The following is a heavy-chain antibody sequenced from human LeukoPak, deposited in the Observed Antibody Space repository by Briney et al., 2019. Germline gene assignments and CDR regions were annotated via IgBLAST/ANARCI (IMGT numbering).Heavy chain of an antibody. V-gene: IGHV3-23*01. CDR1: GFTFSSYA. Sequence: PGGSLRLSCAASGFTFSSYAMSWVRQAPGKGLEWVSAISGSGGSTYYADSVKGRFTISRDNSKNTLYLQMNSLRAEDTAVYYCAKDRRYSYGYHPRNFDYWGQGTLVTVSS. J-gene: IGHJ4*02. CDR3: AKDRRYSYGYHPRNFDY. D-gene: IGHD5-18*01. CDR2: ISGSGGST.